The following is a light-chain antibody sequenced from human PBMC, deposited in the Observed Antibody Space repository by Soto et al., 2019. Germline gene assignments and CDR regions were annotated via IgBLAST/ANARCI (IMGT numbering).Light chain of an antibody. CDR1: QSVSTR. CDR2: GAS. CDR3: QQYYDWPPKYT. Sequence: EIVMTQSPATLSVSPGERVTLPCRASQSVSTRLAWYQQRPGQAPRLLIYGASTRATGVPGRFSGSGSGTEFTLTISSLQSEDFALYFCQQYYDWPPKYTFGQGTKLEIK. V-gene: IGKV3-15*01. J-gene: IGKJ2*01.